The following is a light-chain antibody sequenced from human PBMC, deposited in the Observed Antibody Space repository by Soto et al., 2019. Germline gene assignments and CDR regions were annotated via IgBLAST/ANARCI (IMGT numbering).Light chain of an antibody. CDR1: SSDVGGYNY. CDR2: EVT. CDR3: GSYTTSRTLV. V-gene: IGLV2-14*01. J-gene: IGLJ1*01. Sequence: QSALTQPASVSGSPGQSITISCTGTSSDVGGYNYVSWYQQHPGKAPKLMIYEVTNRPSGVSNRFSGSKSGNTASLTISGLQGEDEADYYCGSYTTSRTLVLGTGTKLTVL.